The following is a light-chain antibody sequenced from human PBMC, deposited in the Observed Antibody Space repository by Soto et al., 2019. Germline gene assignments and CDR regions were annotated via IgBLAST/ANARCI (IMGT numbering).Light chain of an antibody. Sequence: QSVLTQPPSASGTPGQRVTISCSGRSSNIGSKAVNWYQQLPGTAPKLLIYSDVQRPSGVPDRFSGSKSGTSASLAITGLQSDDEADYYCAAWDDSLNVWLFGGGTKLTVL. CDR2: SDV. V-gene: IGLV1-44*01. J-gene: IGLJ3*02. CDR3: AAWDDSLNVWL. CDR1: SSNIGSKA.